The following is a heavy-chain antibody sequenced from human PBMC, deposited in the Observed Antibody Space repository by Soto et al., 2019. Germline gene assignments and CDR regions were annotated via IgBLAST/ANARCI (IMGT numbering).Heavy chain of an antibody. CDR2: ISGSGGST. Sequence: GSLRLSCAASGFTFSSYAMSWVRQAPGKGLEWVSAISGSGGSTYYADSVKGRFTISRDNSKNTLYLQMNSLRAEDTAVYYCAKSVLWFGELLFPWYYHYGMDVWGQGTTVTVSS. J-gene: IGHJ6*02. V-gene: IGHV3-23*01. CDR1: GFTFSSYA. CDR3: AKSVLWFGELLFPWYYHYGMDV. D-gene: IGHD3-10*01.